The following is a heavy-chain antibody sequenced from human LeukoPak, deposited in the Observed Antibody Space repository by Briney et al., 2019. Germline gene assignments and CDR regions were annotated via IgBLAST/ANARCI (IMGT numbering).Heavy chain of an antibody. CDR3: AKGESGATMDAFDI. CDR2: ISSNGGST. J-gene: IGHJ3*02. Sequence: PGGSLRLSCAASGFTFSSYAMHWVRQAPGKGLEYVSAISSNGGSTYYANSVKGRFTISRDNSKNTLYLQMNSLRAEDTAVYYCAKGESGATMDAFDIWGQGTMVTVSS. D-gene: IGHD4/OR15-4a*01. CDR1: GFTFSSYA. V-gene: IGHV3-64*01.